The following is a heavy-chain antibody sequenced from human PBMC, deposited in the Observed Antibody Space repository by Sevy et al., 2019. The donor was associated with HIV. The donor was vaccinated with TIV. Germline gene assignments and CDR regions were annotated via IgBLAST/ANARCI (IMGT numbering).Heavy chain of an antibody. V-gene: IGHV1-2*02. CDR1: GYSFIGYY. D-gene: IGHD3-10*01. CDR2: INPNTGGT. CDR3: ARDRTVAGRNFGY. Sequence: ASVKVSCKASGYSFIGYYMHWVRQAPGQGLEWMGWINPNTGGTNYAQKFQGRVTMTRDTSISTAYLEVSRLRSDDTALYYCARDRTVAGRNFGYWGQGTLVTVSS. J-gene: IGHJ4*02.